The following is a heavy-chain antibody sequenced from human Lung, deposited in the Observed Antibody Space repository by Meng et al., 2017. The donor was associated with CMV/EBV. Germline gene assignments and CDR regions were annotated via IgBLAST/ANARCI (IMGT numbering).Heavy chain of an antibody. V-gene: IGHV3-21*01. D-gene: IGHD3-3*01. CDR3: ARDRVPEPPLEWPQLWGENF. J-gene: IGHJ4*02. CDR2: ISSSSGYI. CDR1: GFTFSRYT. Sequence: GGSLRLSCAASGFTFSRYTMNWVRQAPGKGPEWVSSISSSSGYIYYADSVKGRFTISRDNAKNSLFLQMRSLRAEDTAVYYCARDRVPEPPLEWPQLWGENFWGQGXLVTVSS.